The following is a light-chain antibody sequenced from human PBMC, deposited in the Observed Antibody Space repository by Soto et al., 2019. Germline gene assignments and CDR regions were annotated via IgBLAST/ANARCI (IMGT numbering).Light chain of an antibody. CDR1: QSISGW. Sequence: DIQMTQSPPTLSASVGDRVTITCRASQSISGWLAWYQQKPGKAPNLLIYQASTLESGVPTRFSGSGSGTEFTLTISSLQPADCATYHCQQHNTYSRTFGQGTKVEIK. V-gene: IGKV1-5*03. CDR3: QQHNTYSRT. CDR2: QAS. J-gene: IGKJ1*01.